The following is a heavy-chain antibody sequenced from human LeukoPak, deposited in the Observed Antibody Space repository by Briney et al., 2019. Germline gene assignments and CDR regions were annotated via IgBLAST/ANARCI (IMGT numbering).Heavy chain of an antibody. CDR1: GFTFTSYA. V-gene: IGHV3-23*01. D-gene: IGHD4-17*01. CDR2: ISGSGGST. Sequence: GGSLRLSCAASGFTFTSYAMSWVRQAPGKGLEWVSAISGSGGSTYYADSVKGRFTISRDNSKNTLYLQMNSLRAEDTAVYYCAKDRLKIHGEPSDYWGQGTLVTVSS. J-gene: IGHJ4*02. CDR3: AKDRLKIHGEPSDY.